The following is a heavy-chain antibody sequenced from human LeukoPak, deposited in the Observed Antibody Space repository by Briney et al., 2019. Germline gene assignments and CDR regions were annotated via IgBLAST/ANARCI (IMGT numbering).Heavy chain of an antibody. CDR1: GYTFTSYA. CDR2: INAGNGNT. J-gene: IGHJ4*02. V-gene: IGHV1-3*03. D-gene: IGHD6-19*01. CDR3: ARSVHYHGSGWQIIFDY. Sequence: ASVKVSCKASGYTFTSYAMHWVRQAPGQRLEWMGWINAGNGNTKYSQEFQGRVTITRDTSASTAYMELSSLRSEDMAVYYCARSVHYHGSGWQIIFDYWGQGTLVTVSS.